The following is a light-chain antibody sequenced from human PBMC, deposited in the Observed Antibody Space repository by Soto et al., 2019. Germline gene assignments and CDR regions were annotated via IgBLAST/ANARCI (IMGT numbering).Light chain of an antibody. CDR1: TGAVTSGYY. Sequence: QAVVTQEPSLTVSPGGTVTLTCASSTGAVTSGYYPNWFQQKPGQAPRSLIYSTSNTHSWTPARFSGSLLGGKAALTLSGVQPEDEADDYCLLYYGGVYVFGTGTKVTVL. CDR2: STS. CDR3: LLYYGGVYV. J-gene: IGLJ1*01. V-gene: IGLV7-43*01.